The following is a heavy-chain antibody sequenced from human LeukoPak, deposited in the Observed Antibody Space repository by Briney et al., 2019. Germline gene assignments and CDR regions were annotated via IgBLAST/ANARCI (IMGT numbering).Heavy chain of an antibody. CDR1: GYIFPSYW. J-gene: IGHJ6*03. D-gene: IGHD5-12*01. V-gene: IGHV5-51*01. Sequence: PGESLKISCKGSGYIFPSYWIGWVRQMPGKGLERMGIIYPGDSETRYSPSFQGQVTISADKSISTAYLQWSSLEASDTAMYFCARHDGNGDDYQSPYFFMDVWGNGTTVTVSS. CDR3: ARHDGNGDDYQSPYFFMDV. CDR2: IYPGDSET.